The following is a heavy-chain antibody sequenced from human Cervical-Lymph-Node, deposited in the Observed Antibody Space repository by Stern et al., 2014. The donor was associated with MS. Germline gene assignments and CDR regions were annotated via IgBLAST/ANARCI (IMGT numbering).Heavy chain of an antibody. D-gene: IGHD2-15*01. Sequence: EVHLVESGGGLVKPGGSLRLSCEASGFTFSASSMSWVRQAPGKGLEWVSSIRGGGTYIYYADSLKGRFTISRDNAKSSLYLQLNGLRAEDTAVYYCARARGYCGGGNCFGDYWGQGTLVTVSS. CDR3: ARARGYCGGGNCFGDY. J-gene: IGHJ4*02. CDR2: IRGGGTYI. CDR1: GFTFSASS. V-gene: IGHV3-21*01.